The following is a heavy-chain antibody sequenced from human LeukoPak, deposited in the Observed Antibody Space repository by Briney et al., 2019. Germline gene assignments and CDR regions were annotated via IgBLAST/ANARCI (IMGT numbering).Heavy chain of an antibody. CDR1: GFTFSSYS. CDR2: ISSSSSYI. J-gene: IGHJ4*02. D-gene: IGHD3-22*01. Sequence: PGGSLRLSXAASGFTFSSYSMNWVRQAPGKGLEWVSSISSSSSYIYYADSVKGRFTISRDNAKNSLYLQMNSLRAEDTAVYYCARGRPRAYDSSGYRDDYWGQGTLVTVSS. V-gene: IGHV3-21*01. CDR3: ARGRPRAYDSSGYRDDY.